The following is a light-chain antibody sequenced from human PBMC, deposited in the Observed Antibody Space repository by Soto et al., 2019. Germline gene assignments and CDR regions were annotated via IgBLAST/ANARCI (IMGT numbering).Light chain of an antibody. J-gene: IGKJ5*01. V-gene: IGKV1-9*01. Sequence: DIQLTQSPSFLSASVGDRVTITCRASQGISNYLAWYQQKPGRAPKLLIYAVFTLQAGAPSRFSGSGSGTEFPLTISSLQPEDFATYYCQQLDKYPLTFGQGTRLEIK. CDR2: AVF. CDR1: QGISNY. CDR3: QQLDKYPLT.